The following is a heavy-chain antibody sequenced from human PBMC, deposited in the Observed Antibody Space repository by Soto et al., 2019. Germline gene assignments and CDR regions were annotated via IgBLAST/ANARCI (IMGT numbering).Heavy chain of an antibody. CDR2: ISGSGGST. CDR3: ARDMSGGTYNYYYGMDV. Sequence: GGSLRLSCAASGFTFSSYAMNWVRQAPGKGLEWVSAISGSGGSTYYADSVKGRFTISRDNSKNTLYLQMNSLRADDTAVYYCARDMSGGTYNYYYGMDVWGQGTTVTVSS. D-gene: IGHD1-26*01. V-gene: IGHV3-23*01. J-gene: IGHJ6*02. CDR1: GFTFSSYA.